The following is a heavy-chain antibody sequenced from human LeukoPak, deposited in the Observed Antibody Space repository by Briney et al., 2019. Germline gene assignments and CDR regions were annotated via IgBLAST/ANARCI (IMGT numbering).Heavy chain of an antibody. CDR3: ARSRYQLLEDAFDI. D-gene: IGHD2-2*01. CDR1: GGTFSSYA. Sequence: ASVKVSCKASGGTFSSYAISWVRQAPGQGLEWMGGIIPIFGTANYAQKFQGRVTITTDESTSTAYMELSSLRSEDTAVHYCARSRYQLLEDAFDIWGQGTMVTVSS. V-gene: IGHV1-69*05. J-gene: IGHJ3*02. CDR2: IIPIFGTA.